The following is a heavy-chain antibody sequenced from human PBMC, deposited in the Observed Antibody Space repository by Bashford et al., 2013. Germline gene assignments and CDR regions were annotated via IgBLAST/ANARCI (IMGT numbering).Heavy chain of an antibody. Sequence: WVRQAPGQGLEWMGWIDPNSGATKYEQKFQGRVTVTTDTSISTAYLELSRLSSDDTAVYYCARDLTVAGTPYYFDSGAREPWSPSPQ. CDR2: IDPNSGAT. J-gene: IGHJ4*02. D-gene: IGHD6-19*01. V-gene: IGHV1-2*02. CDR3: ARDLTVAGTPYYFDS.